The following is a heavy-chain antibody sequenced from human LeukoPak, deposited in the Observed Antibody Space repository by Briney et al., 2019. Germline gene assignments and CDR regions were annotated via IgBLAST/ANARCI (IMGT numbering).Heavy chain of an antibody. CDR3: ARGDSSSWLIDY. CDR1: GYTFTGYY. J-gene: IGHJ4*02. CDR2: ISPNSGGT. V-gene: IGHV1-2*02. D-gene: IGHD6-13*01. Sequence: ASVKVSCKASGYTFTGYYMHWVRQAPGQGLEWMGWISPNSGGTNYAQKFQGRVTMTRDTSISTAYMELSRLRSDDTAVYYCARGDSSSWLIDYWGQGTLVTVSS.